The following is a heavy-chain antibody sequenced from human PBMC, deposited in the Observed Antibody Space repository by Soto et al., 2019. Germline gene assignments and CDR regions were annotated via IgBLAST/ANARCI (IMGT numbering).Heavy chain of an antibody. CDR2: ISSSSSYT. D-gene: IGHD2-2*01. Sequence: QVQLVESGGGLVKPGGSLRLSCAASGFTFSDYYMSWIRQAPGKGLEWVSYISSSSSYTNYADSVKGRFTISRDNAKNSLALXXNSLRAEDTAVYSCARDRGGYCSSTSCYEGRWFDPWGQGTLVTVSS. J-gene: IGHJ5*02. V-gene: IGHV3-11*05. CDR1: GFTFSDYY. CDR3: ARDRGGYCSSTSCYEGRWFDP.